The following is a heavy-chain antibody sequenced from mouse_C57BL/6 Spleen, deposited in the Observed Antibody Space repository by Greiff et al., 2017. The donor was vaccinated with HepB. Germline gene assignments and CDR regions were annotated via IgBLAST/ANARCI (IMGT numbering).Heavy chain of an antibody. CDR3: ARWNYGSSSPG. V-gene: IGHV1-50*01. J-gene: IGHJ3*02. Sequence: QVQLQQPGAELVKPGASVKLSCKASGYTFTSYWMQWVKQRPGQGLEWIGEIDPSDSYTNYNQKFKGKATLTVDTSSSTAYMQLSSLTSEDSAVYYCARWNYGSSSPGWGQGTLVTVSA. CDR1: GYTFTSYW. CDR2: IDPSDSYT. D-gene: IGHD1-1*01.